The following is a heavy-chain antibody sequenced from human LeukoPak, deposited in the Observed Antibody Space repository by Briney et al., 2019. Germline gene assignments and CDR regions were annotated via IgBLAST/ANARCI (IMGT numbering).Heavy chain of an antibody. CDR2: IKQDGSEK. CDR1: GFTFSSYA. CDR3: ARATGYSSGWYVF. Sequence: GGSLRLSCAASGFTFSSYAMSWVRQAPGKGLEWVANIKQDGSEKYYVDSVKGRFTISRDNAKNSLYLQMNSLRAEDTAVYYCARATGYSSGWYVFWGQGTLVTVSS. V-gene: IGHV3-7*04. J-gene: IGHJ4*02. D-gene: IGHD6-19*01.